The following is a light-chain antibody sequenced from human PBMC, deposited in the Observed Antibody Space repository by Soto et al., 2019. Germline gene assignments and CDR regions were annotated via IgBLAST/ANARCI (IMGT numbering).Light chain of an antibody. V-gene: IGKV1-39*01. CDR2: AAS. CDR3: QQSYSTTWT. CDR1: QSIGKW. Sequence: IQMTQSPSTLSASVGDRVSITCRASQSIGKWLAWYQQKPGKAPKLLIYAASSLQSGVPSRFSGSGSETDFTLTISSLQPEDFATYSCQQSYSTTWTFGQGTKVDIK. J-gene: IGKJ1*01.